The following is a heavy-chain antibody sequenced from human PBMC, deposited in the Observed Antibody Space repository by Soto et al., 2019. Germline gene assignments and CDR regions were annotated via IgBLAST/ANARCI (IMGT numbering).Heavy chain of an antibody. CDR1: GGSISSGDYY. Sequence: SETLSLTCTVSGGSISSGDYYWSWIRQPPGKGLEWIGYIYYSGSTYYNPSLKSRVTISVDTSKNQFSLKLSSVTAADTAVYYCVRETLKRSTVTPPYYYYYGMDVSGQGSTVTFS. CDR2: IYYSGST. CDR3: VRETLKRSTVTPPYYYYYGMDV. V-gene: IGHV4-30-4*01. D-gene: IGHD4-17*01. J-gene: IGHJ6*02.